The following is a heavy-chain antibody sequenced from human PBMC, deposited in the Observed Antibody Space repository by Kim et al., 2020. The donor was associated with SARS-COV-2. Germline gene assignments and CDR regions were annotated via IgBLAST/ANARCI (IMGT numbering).Heavy chain of an antibody. CDR3: AREDIVVVPAAKGRAFDI. D-gene: IGHD2-2*01. V-gene: IGHV1-69*13. CDR1: GGTFSSYA. CDR2: IIPIFGTA. J-gene: IGHJ3*02. Sequence: SVKVSCKASGGTFSSYAISWVRQAPGQGLEWMGGIIPIFGTANYAQKFQGRVTITADESTSTAYMELSSLRSEDTAVYYCAREDIVVVPAAKGRAFDIWGQGTMVTVSS.